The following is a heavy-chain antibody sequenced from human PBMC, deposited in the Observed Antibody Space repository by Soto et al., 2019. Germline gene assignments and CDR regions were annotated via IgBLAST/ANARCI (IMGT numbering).Heavy chain of an antibody. Sequence: QLQRQESGPGLVKPSETLSLTCTVSGGSISSSSYYWGWIRQPPGKGLEWIGSIYYSGSTYYNPSLKSRVTISVDTSKNQFSLKRSAVTAADTAVYYCARQLGTGDDAFVIWGQGTMVTVSS. CDR3: ARQLGTGDDAFVI. D-gene: IGHD7-27*01. CDR2: IYYSGST. J-gene: IGHJ3*02. CDR1: GGSISSSSYY. V-gene: IGHV4-39*01.